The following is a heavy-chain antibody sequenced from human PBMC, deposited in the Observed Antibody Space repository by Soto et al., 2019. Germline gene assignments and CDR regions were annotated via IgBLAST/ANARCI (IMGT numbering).Heavy chain of an antibody. CDR2: IYYSGST. CDR1: GGSISSYY. CDR3: ARVRTGGYYYYYYMDV. V-gene: IGHV4-59*01. J-gene: IGHJ6*03. Sequence: PSETLSLTCTVSGGSISSYYWSWIRQPPGKGLEWIGYIYYSGSTNYNPSLKSRVTISVDTSKNQFSLRLSSVTTADTAVYYCARVRTGGYYYYYYMDVWGKGTTVTVSS. D-gene: IGHD1-1*01.